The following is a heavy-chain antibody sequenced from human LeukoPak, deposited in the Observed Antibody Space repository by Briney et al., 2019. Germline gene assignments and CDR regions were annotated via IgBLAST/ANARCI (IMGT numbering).Heavy chain of an antibody. Sequence: PGGSLSLSCAVSGIILSNYGMRWVRQAPGEGLEWVGGTSDSGGRTNYADAVKSRFTISRDNAKNSVYLQMNSLRAEDTALYYCARDSIKQWLVQGTPFDYWGQGTLVTVSS. J-gene: IGHJ4*02. D-gene: IGHD6-19*01. CDR2: TSDSGGRT. V-gene: IGHV3-23*01. CDR3: ARDSIKQWLVQGTPFDY. CDR1: GIILSNYG.